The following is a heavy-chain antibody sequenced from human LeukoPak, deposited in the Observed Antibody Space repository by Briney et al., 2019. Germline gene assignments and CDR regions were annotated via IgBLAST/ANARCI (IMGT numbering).Heavy chain of an antibody. CDR2: INHSGST. V-gene: IGHV4-34*01. Sequence: SETLSLTCAVYGGSFSGYYWSWIRQPPGKGLEWIGEINHSGSTNYNPSLKSRVTISVDTSKNQFSLKLRSVTAADTAVYYCARDYYDFWSGYYGGWFDLWGQGTLVTVSS. CDR3: ARDYYDFWSGYYGGWFDL. J-gene: IGHJ5*02. D-gene: IGHD3-3*01. CDR1: GGSFSGYY.